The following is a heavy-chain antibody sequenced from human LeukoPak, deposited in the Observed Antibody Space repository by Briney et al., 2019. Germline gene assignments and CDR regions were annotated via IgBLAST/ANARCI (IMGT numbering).Heavy chain of an antibody. V-gene: IGHV4-39*01. CDR2: VYYTGST. D-gene: IGHD3-10*01. Sequence: SETLSLTCSVSGASVTSGGFYWGWLRQPPGKGSEWIATVYYTGSTYYNPSLKSRVTISIDTSKNQFSLRLTSVTATDTAIYHCARHSGSGSLSRPFDPRGQGTLVTVSS. J-gene: IGHJ5*02. CDR1: GASVTSGGFY. CDR3: ARHSGSGSLSRPFDP.